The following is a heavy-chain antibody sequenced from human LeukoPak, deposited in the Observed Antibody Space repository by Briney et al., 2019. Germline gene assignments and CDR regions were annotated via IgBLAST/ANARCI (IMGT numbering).Heavy chain of an antibody. CDR3: ARDERSTGFIWFDP. D-gene: IGHD6-19*01. J-gene: IGHJ5*02. V-gene: IGHV3-21*01. Sequence: GGSLRLSCAASGFTFSIYTMNWVRQAPGKGLEWASSISSSSSYIYYADSVKGRFTISRDNAKNSLYLQMNSLRAEDTAVYYCARDERSTGFIWFDPWGQGTLVTVSS. CDR1: GFTFSIYT. CDR2: ISSSSSYI.